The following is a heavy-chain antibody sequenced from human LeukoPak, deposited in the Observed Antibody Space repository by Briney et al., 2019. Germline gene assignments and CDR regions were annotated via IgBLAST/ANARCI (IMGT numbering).Heavy chain of an antibody. J-gene: IGHJ3*01. V-gene: IGHV4-59*01. CDR1: GVSIRSNY. Sequence: SETLSLICTVSGVSIRSNYWSWVRQPPGKGLEWVGYIYYTGSTKYNPSLKSRVTISVDTSRSQSSLKLSSVTAADTAVYYCARGTYNTSPPDLWGQGTMVTVSS. CDR3: ARGTYNTSPPDL. D-gene: IGHD1-14*01. CDR2: IYYTGST.